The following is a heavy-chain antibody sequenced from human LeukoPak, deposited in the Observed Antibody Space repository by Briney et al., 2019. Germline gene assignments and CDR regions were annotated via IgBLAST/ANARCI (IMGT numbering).Heavy chain of an antibody. D-gene: IGHD3-22*01. Sequence: PGGSLRLSCAASGFTFSNTWISWVRQAPGKGLEWVGRIRSKANSYATAYAASVKGRFTVSRDDSKNTAYLQMNSLKTEDTAVYYCTSITMIVVAMGGQGTLVTVSS. CDR1: GFTFSNTW. CDR3: TSITMIVVAM. CDR2: IRSKANSYAT. V-gene: IGHV3-73*01. J-gene: IGHJ4*02.